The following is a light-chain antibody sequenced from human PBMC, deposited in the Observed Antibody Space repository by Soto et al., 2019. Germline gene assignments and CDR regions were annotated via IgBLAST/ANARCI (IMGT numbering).Light chain of an antibody. Sequence: QSALTQPASVSGSPGQSITISCTGTSSDVGGYNYVSWYQLHPGKAPKLMVYKVSNRPSGVSNRFSGSKSGNTASLTISGLQAEDEADYYCSSYTSSTAYVFGTGTKLTVL. V-gene: IGLV2-14*01. J-gene: IGLJ1*01. CDR3: SSYTSSTAYV. CDR1: SSDVGGYNY. CDR2: KVS.